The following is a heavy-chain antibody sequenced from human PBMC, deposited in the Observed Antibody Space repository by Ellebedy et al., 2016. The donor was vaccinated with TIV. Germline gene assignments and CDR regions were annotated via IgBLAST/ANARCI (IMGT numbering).Heavy chain of an antibody. CDR1: GFTFTTYA. V-gene: IGHV3-23*01. CDR3: AKCYYDSSGYYYFDY. J-gene: IGHJ4*02. CDR2: IGTGGNT. Sequence: GESLKISCAASGFTFTTYAMHWVRQAPGKGLEWVSGIGTGGNTFYADAVRGRFTISSDTSKNTVFLQMNSLRAEDTALYYCAKCYYDSSGYYYFDYWGQGTLVTVSS. D-gene: IGHD3-22*01.